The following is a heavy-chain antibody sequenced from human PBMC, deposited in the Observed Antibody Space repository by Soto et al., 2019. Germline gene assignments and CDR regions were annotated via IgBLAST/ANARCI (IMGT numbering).Heavy chain of an antibody. J-gene: IGHJ6*02. D-gene: IGHD3-3*01. Sequence: SQTLSLTCAISGDSVSSNSAAWNWIRQSPSRGLEWLGRTYYRSKWYNDYAVSVKSRITINPDTSKNQFSLQLNSVAPEDTAVYYCARGGEYYDFWSGYYGYYGMDVWGQGTTVTVSS. CDR3: ARGGEYYDFWSGYYGYYGMDV. CDR2: TYYRSKWYN. CDR1: GDSVSSNSAA. V-gene: IGHV6-1*01.